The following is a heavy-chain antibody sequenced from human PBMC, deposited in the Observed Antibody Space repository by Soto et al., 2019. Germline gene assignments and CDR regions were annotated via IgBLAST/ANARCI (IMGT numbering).Heavy chain of an antibody. V-gene: IGHV4-59*01. CDR3: ATSGYDYGFDY. Sequence: SETLSLTCTVSGGSISSYYWSWIRQPPGKGLEWIGYIYYSGSTNYNPSLKSRVTISVDTSKNQFSLKLSSVTAADTAVYYCATSGYDYGFDYWGQGTLVTVSS. CDR2: IYYSGST. D-gene: IGHD5-12*01. CDR1: GGSISSYY. J-gene: IGHJ4*02.